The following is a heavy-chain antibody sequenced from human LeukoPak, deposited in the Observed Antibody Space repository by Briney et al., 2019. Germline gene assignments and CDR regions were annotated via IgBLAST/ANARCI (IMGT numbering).Heavy chain of an antibody. V-gene: IGHV4-59*01. CDR1: GGSISSYY. D-gene: IGHD3-22*01. Sequence: SETLSLTCTVSGGSISSYYWSWIRQPPGKGLEWIGYIYYSGSTNYNPSLKSRVTISVDTSKNQFSLKLSSVTAADTAVYYCARIGHDYYDSSGYPIGYWGQGTLVTVSS. J-gene: IGHJ4*02. CDR2: IYYSGST. CDR3: ARIGHDYYDSSGYPIGY.